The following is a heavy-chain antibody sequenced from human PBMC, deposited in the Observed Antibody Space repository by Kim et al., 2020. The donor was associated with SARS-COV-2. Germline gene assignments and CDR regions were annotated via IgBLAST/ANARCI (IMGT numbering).Heavy chain of an antibody. D-gene: IGHD2-15*01. V-gene: IGHV4-59*08. CDR3: VRHVECTAGTCNSHDAVEI. CDR1: GGSISNSF. Sequence: SETLSLTCTVSGGSISNSFWSWIRQPPGKGLEWIAYIYNSGTTNYNPSLKSRVTISMDTSKNQFSLKLSSVTAADTAGYYCVRHVECTAGTCNSHDAVEIWGEGAMVTVSA. CDR2: IYNSGTT. J-gene: IGHJ3*02.